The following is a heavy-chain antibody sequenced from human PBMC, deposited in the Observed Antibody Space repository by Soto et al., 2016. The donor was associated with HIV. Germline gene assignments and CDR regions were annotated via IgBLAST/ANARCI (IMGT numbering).Heavy chain of an antibody. J-gene: IGHJ3*02. CDR2: ISGSGDST. CDR3: AKVWWLRLGXFDI. V-gene: IGHV3-23*01. D-gene: IGHD5-12*01. CDR1: GFTFNNYA. Sequence: EVQLLESGGGLVQPGGSLRLSCTASGFTFNNYAMSWVRQAPGKGLEWVSTISGSGDSTYYADSVKGRFTISRDNSKNTLYVQMNSLRAEDTAVYYCAKVWWLRLGXFDIWGQGTSGHRLF.